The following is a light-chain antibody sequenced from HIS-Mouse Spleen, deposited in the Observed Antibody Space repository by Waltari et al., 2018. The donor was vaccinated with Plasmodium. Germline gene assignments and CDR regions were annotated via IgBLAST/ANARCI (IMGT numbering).Light chain of an antibody. J-gene: IGLJ2*01. CDR2: EGS. CDR3: CSYAGSSTLV. V-gene: IGLV2-23*01. CDR1: SSDVGSYHL. Sequence: QSALTQPASVSGSPGQSITIPCTGTSSDVGSYHLFSWYQQHPGKPPKLMIYEGSKRPSGVSNRFSGSKSGNTASLTISGLQAEDEADYYCCSYAGSSTLVFGGGTKLTVL.